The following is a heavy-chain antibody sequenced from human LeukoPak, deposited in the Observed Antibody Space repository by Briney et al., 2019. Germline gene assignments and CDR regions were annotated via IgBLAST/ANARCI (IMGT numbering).Heavy chain of an antibody. V-gene: IGHV3-23*01. Sequence: TGGSLRLSCAASGFTLSSYGMSWVRQASGKGLEWVSAISGSGGRTYYADSVKGRFTISRENAKKTVYLQMNSLRAEDTAVYYCAKVDYYDSSGYYWGQGTLVTVSS. J-gene: IGHJ4*02. CDR1: GFTLSSYG. CDR2: ISGSGGRT. D-gene: IGHD3-22*01. CDR3: AKVDYYDSSGYY.